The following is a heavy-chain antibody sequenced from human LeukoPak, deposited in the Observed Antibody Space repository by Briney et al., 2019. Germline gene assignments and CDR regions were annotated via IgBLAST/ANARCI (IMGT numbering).Heavy chain of an antibody. CDR3: ARLYDILTGNSFDY. CDR2: IYPGDSDT. Sequence: GGSLKISCKGSGYSFTSYWIGWVRQVPGKGLEWGGIIYPGDSDTRYSPSFQGQVTASADKSISTAYLQRSSLKASDTAMYYCARLYDILTGNSFDYWGQGTLVTVSS. CDR1: GYSFTSYW. J-gene: IGHJ4*02. D-gene: IGHD3-9*01. V-gene: IGHV5-51*01.